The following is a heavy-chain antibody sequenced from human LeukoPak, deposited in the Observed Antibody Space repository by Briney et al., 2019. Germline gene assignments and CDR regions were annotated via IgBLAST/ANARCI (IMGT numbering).Heavy chain of an antibody. J-gene: IGHJ4*02. CDR2: TYYSGST. Sequence: SETLSLTCTVSGGSISSSNYYWTWIRQPPGKGLEWIGDTYYSGSTNYNPSLKSRVTISVDTSKNQFSLNLSSVTAADTAVYYCARRDGDYDGAHFDYWGQGNLVTVSS. V-gene: IGHV4-61*05. D-gene: IGHD4-17*01. CDR3: ARRDGDYDGAHFDY. CDR1: GGSISSSNYY.